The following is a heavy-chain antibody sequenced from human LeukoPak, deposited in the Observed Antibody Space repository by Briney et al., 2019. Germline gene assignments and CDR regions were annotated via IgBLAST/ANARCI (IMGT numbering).Heavy chain of an antibody. CDR3: ANSYCSGDSCSHGYFQD. CDR2: INHSGST. V-gene: IGHV4-34*01. J-gene: IGHJ1*01. Sequence: SETLSLTCAVYGGSFSGYYWSWIRQPPGKGLEWIGEINHSGSTNYNPSLKSRVTISVDTSKNQFSLKLSSVTAADTAVYFCANSYCSGDSCSHGYFQDWGQGTLVTVSS. CDR1: GGSFSGYY. D-gene: IGHD2-15*01.